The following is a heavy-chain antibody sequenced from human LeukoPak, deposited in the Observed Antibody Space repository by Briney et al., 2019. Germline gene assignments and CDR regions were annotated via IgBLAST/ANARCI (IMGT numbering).Heavy chain of an antibody. V-gene: IGHV3-7*01. CDR1: GFTLSIYD. Sequence: GGSLRLSCAASGFTLSIYDMSWVRQAPGKGLEWVANIKQDGTEKLYVDSVKGRFTISRDNAKNSLYLQMNSLRAEDTAVYFCAGGRGWLVDYWGQGTRVTVSS. J-gene: IGHJ4*02. CDR2: IKQDGTEK. CDR3: AGGRGWLVDY. D-gene: IGHD3-22*01.